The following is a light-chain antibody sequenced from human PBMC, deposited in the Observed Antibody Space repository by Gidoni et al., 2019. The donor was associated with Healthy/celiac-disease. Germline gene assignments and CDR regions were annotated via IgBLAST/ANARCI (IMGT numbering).Light chain of an antibody. J-gene: IGKJ2*01. CDR3: QQYYSTLYT. CDR1: QSVLYSSNNKNY. Sequence: DSVMTQSPDSLAVALGERATINCKSSQSVLYSSNNKNYLAWYQQKPGQPPKLLIYWASTRESGVPYRFSGSGSGTDFTLTISSLQAEDVAVYYCQQYYSTLYTFGQGTKLEIK. CDR2: WAS. V-gene: IGKV4-1*01.